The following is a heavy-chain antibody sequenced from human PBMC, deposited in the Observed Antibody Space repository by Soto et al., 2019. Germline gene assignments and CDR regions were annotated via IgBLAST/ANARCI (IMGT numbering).Heavy chain of an antibody. CDR3: ARAPDSYDSSGYMDY. J-gene: IGHJ4*02. D-gene: IGHD3-22*01. CDR1: GYSFTSSA. CDR2: ISGYRGNT. Sequence: QVQLVQSGPEMKKPGASVKVSCKASGYSFTSSAISWLRQAPGQGLEWMGWISGYRGNTNYAQKFQGRVTLTTDTSTTTAYLELRSLTSDDTAVYYCARAPDSYDSSGYMDYWGQGTLVTVSS. V-gene: IGHV1-18*01.